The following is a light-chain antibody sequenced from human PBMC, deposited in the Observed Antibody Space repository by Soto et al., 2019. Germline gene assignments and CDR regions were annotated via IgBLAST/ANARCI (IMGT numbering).Light chain of an antibody. CDR2: VEF. V-gene: IGKV1-39*01. CDR3: QQSFRSPIT. CDR1: QSIALS. J-gene: IGKJ5*01. Sequence: DIQMTQSPSALSAALGDTVTMTCLASQSIALSVNWYQQKPGKATKLLIYVEFTLESGVPSRLSGSGSGKEFTITIRSLQPEDFATYYCQQSFRSPITFGQVTRLEIK.